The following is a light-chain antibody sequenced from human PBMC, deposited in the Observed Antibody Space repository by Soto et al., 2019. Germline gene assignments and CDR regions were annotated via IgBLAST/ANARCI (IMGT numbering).Light chain of an antibody. V-gene: IGKV1D-8*01. CDR1: QAISSH. CDR3: QQYYTLPYT. CDR2: ATS. J-gene: IGKJ2*01. Sequence: VIWMTQSPSLISASTGDRVNISCRMSQAISSHLAWYQQKPGKAPNLLLFATSTLQGGVPSRFSGSGSGTDFTLSISSLQSEDFATYYCQQYYTLPYTFGRGTKVEF.